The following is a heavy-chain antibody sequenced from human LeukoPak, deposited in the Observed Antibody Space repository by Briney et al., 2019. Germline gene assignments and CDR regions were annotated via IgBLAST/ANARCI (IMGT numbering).Heavy chain of an antibody. D-gene: IGHD5/OR15-5a*01. CDR1: GFTFRTDG. Sequence: GGSLRLSCAAAGFTFRTDGIHWVRQAPGNGREWVAFIRNDGSKEYFAASVKGRLTISRDTCRNTVSLQMSGLTSAATGFYYCAQDSVSIAPASVVASAAFDAWGLGTLVTASS. V-gene: IGHV3-30*02. J-gene: IGHJ3*01. CDR3: AQDSVSIAPASVVASAAFDA. CDR2: IRNDGSKE.